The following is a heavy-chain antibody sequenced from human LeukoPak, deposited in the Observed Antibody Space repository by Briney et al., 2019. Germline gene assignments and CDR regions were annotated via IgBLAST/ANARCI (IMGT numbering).Heavy chain of an antibody. V-gene: IGHV3-23*01. D-gene: IGHD2-2*01. CDR2: ISGSGGST. Sequence: GGSLRLSCAASGFTFSSYAMSWVRQAPGKGLEWVSAISGSGGSTYYADSVKGRFTISRDNSKNTLYLQMNSLRAEDTAVCYCAKDDRYCSSTSCSLGAFDIWGQGTMVTVSS. CDR3: AKDDRYCSSTSCSLGAFDI. J-gene: IGHJ3*02. CDR1: GFTFSSYA.